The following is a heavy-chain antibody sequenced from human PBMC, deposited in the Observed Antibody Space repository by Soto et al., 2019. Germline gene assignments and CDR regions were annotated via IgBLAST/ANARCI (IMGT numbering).Heavy chain of an antibody. D-gene: IGHD3-9*01. CDR3: ARERRRPYYDILTGYYPFDY. CDR1: GYTFTTYD. Sequence: ASVKVSRKASGYTFTTYDISWVRQAPGQGLEWMGWISAYNGNTNYAQNLQGRVTMTTDTSTNTAYMELRSLRSDDTAVYYCARERRRPYYDILTGYYPFDYWGQGTLVTVSS. CDR2: ISAYNGNT. J-gene: IGHJ4*02. V-gene: IGHV1-18*01.